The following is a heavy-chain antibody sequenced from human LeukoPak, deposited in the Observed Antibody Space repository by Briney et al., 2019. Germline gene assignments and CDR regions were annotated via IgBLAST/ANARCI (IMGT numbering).Heavy chain of an antibody. V-gene: IGHV3-23*01. CDR2: ISGGGDAT. CDR3: ARLSGTSGTTSHVLHY. J-gene: IGHJ4*02. Sequence: PGGSLRLSCAASGFTFTTYAMIWVRRAPGKGLEWVSAISGGGDATYYTDFVKGRFTISRDNSENTVYLQVNSLRAEDTAVYYCARLSGTSGTTSHVLHYWGQGALVTVSS. D-gene: IGHD1-1*01. CDR1: GFTFTTYA.